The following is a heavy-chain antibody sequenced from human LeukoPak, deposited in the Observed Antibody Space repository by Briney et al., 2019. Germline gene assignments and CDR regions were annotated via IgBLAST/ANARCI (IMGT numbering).Heavy chain of an antibody. Sequence: GSLRLSCAASGFTFDDYGMSWVRQAPGKGLEWVSGINWNGGSTGYADSVKGRFTISRDNSKNTLYLQMDSLRVEDTAVYYCAGGEPYGYWGQGTLVTVSS. D-gene: IGHD1-14*01. J-gene: IGHJ4*02. CDR1: GFTFDDYG. CDR2: INWNGGST. V-gene: IGHV3-20*04. CDR3: AGGEPYGY.